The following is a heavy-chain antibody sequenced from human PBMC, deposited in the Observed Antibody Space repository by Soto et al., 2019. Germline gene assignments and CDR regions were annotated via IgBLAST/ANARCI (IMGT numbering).Heavy chain of an antibody. Sequence: HVQLVESGGGVVQPGRSLRLSCAAAGFTFSHYAMHWVRQAPGKGLEWVALMSYDGSNEYYADSVKGRFTISRDNSKNTLYLQMNRLRAEDTAVYYCAKDGSHNFDYWGQGTLVTVSS. CDR3: AKDGSHNFDY. V-gene: IGHV3-30*18. D-gene: IGHD1-26*01. CDR2: MSYDGSNE. CDR1: GFTFSHYA. J-gene: IGHJ4*02.